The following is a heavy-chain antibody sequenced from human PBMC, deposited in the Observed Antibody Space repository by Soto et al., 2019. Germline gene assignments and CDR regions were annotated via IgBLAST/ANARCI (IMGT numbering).Heavy chain of an antibody. D-gene: IGHD6-13*01. V-gene: IGHV3-23*01. CDR1: GFTFSSYA. CDR2: ISGSGGST. Sequence: GGSLRLSCAASGFTFSSYAMSWVRQAPGKGLEWVSAISGSGGSTYYVDSVKGRFTISRDNSKNTLYLQMNSLRAEDTAVYYCAKDPHIAAAGMGYYYYGMDVWGQGTTVTVSS. J-gene: IGHJ6*02. CDR3: AKDPHIAAAGMGYYYYGMDV.